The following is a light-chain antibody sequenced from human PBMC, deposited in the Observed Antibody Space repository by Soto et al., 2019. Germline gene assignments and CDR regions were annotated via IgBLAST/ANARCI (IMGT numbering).Light chain of an antibody. CDR1: QSVSSSY. CDR3: QQRSNEPPIT. Sequence: ILVTKSAVTLSVSPGERATLSCRAXQSVSSSYLARYQQKPGQAPRHLIYDASHRAAGSPARISGSAFGTDFTLSISSLQPEDAAASYCQQRSNEPPITFGQGTRLEIK. J-gene: IGKJ5*01. CDR2: DAS. V-gene: IGKV3D-20*02.